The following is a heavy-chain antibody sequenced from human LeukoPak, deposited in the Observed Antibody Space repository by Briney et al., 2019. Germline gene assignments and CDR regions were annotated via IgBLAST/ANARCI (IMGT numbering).Heavy chain of an antibody. CDR2: IYYSGST. Sequence: SETLSLTCTVFGGSISSYYWSWIRQPPGKGLEWIGYIYYSGSTNYNPSLKSRVTISVDTSKNQFSLKLSSVTAADTAVYYCARDRGYDYVWGSYRYDYWGQGTLVTVSS. V-gene: IGHV4-59*01. CDR1: GGSISSYY. J-gene: IGHJ4*02. D-gene: IGHD3-16*02. CDR3: ARDRGYDYVWGSYRYDY.